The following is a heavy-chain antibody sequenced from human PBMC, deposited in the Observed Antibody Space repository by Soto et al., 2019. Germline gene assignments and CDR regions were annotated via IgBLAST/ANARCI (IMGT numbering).Heavy chain of an antibody. J-gene: IGHJ6*02. CDR3: AAGPLAAAGDYGMDV. D-gene: IGHD6-13*01. CDR2: IVVGSGNT. V-gene: IGHV1-58*02. Sequence: SVKVSCKASGFTFTSSAMQWVRQARGQRLEWIGWIVVGSGNTNYAQKFQERVTITRDMSTSTAYMELSSLRSEDTAVYYCAAGPLAAAGDYGMDVWGQGTTVTVSS. CDR1: GFTFTSSA.